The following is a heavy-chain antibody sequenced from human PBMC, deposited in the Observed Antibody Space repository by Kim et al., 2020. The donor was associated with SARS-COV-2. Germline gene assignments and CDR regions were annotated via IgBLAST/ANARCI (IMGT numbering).Heavy chain of an antibody. D-gene: IGHD5-18*01. Sequence: SLKRRVSISVDTSKNQFSLKLSSVTAADTAVYYCAGEAAMVTTNWYGMDVWGQGTTVTVSS. J-gene: IGHJ6*02. CDR3: AGEAAMVTTNWYGMDV. V-gene: IGHV4-59*01.